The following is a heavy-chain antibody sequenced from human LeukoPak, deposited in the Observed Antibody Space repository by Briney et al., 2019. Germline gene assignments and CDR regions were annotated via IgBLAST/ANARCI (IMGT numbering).Heavy chain of an antibody. Sequence: SVKVSCKASGFTFTSSAMQWVRQARGQRLEWIGWIVVGSGNTNYAQKFQERVTITRDMSTSTAYMELSSLRAEDTAVYYCAAARIVGATEGVFDYWGQGTLVTVSS. CDR1: GFTFTSSA. D-gene: IGHD1-26*01. V-gene: IGHV1-58*02. J-gene: IGHJ4*02. CDR3: AAARIVGATEGVFDY. CDR2: IVVGSGNT.